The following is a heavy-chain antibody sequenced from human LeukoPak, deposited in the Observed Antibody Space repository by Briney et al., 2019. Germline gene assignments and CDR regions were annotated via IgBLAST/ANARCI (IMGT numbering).Heavy chain of an antibody. CDR3: ARDGGSAAYDFDY. CDR2: ISYDGSNK. CDR1: GFTFSSYA. J-gene: IGHJ4*02. V-gene: IGHV3-30-3*01. D-gene: IGHD2-2*01. Sequence: GRSLRLSCAASGFTFSSYAMSWVRQAPGKGLEWVSVISYDGSNKYYADSVKGRFTISRDNSKNTLYLQMNSLRAEDTAVYYCARDGGSAAYDFDYWGQGTLVTVSS.